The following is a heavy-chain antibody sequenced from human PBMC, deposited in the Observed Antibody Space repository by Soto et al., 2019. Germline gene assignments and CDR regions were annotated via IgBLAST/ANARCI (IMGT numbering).Heavy chain of an antibody. V-gene: IGHV3-30*18. Sequence: GGSLRLSCAASGFTFNTYGMHWVRQTPGKGLEWVAVISYDGNNKYYADSVKGRFTISRDNSKNTLYLQMNSLRPEDTAVYYCAKEDLIQSRYYYYGMDVWGQGTTVTVSS. D-gene: IGHD5-18*01. J-gene: IGHJ6*02. CDR2: ISYDGNNK. CDR3: AKEDLIQSRYYYYGMDV. CDR1: GFTFNTYG.